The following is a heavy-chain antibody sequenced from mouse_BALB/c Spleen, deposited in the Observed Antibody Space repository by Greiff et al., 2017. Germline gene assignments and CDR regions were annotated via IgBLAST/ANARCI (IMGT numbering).Heavy chain of an antibody. J-gene: IGHJ3*01. CDR1: GFNIKDTY. D-gene: IGHD6-1*01. V-gene: IGHV14-3*02. Sequence: EVQLLESGAELVKPGASVKLSCTASGFNIKDTYMHWVKQRPEQGLEWIGRIDPANGNTNYDPKFQGKANLTAVTSSNTAYLQLSSLTSEDTAVYYCASEAEVGLRQAYWGQGTLVTVSA. CDR3: ASEAEVGLRQAY. CDR2: IDPANGNT.